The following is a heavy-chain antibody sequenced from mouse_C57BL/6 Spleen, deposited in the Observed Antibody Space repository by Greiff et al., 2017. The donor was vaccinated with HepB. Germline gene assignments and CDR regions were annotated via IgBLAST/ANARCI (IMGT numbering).Heavy chain of an antibody. CDR2: IDPENGDT. CDR3: TTGYGSSYNAMDY. CDR1: GFNIKDDY. J-gene: IGHJ4*01. Sequence: EVQLQQSGAELVRPGASVKLSCTASGFNIKDDYMHWVKQRPEQGLEWIGWIDPENGDTEYASKFQGKATITADTSSNTAYLQLSSLTSEETAVYYCTTGYGSSYNAMDYWGQGTSVTVSS. V-gene: IGHV14-4*01. D-gene: IGHD1-1*01.